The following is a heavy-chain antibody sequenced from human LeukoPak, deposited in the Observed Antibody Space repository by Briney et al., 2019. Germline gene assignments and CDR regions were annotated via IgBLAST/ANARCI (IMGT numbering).Heavy chain of an antibody. CDR3: ATKEAWWLDY. CDR2: IWYDESAK. V-gene: IGHV3-33*01. J-gene: IGHJ4*02. D-gene: IGHD5-12*01. Sequence: GGSLRLSCAASGFTFSTYGMHWVRQAPGKGLEWVAVIWYDESAKYYADSVKGRFTISRDNSENTVYLQMNSLRAEDTAVYYCATKEAWWLDYWGQGTLVTVSS. CDR1: GFTFSTYG.